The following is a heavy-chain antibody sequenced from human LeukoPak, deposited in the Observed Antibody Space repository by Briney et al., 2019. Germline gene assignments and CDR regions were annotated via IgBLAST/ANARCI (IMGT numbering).Heavy chain of an antibody. CDR2: IQSSGIT. CDR1: GASFTSGTFY. J-gene: IGHJ5*02. CDR3: AKEDRAKYWHDP. V-gene: IGHV4-61*02. Sequence: SQTLFLTCTLSGASFTSGTFYLSWIRQSARKGLEWIGRIQSSGITHYNPSLKSRVTISLDTSNTQFSLKLDSVTAADTAVYYCAKEDRAKYWHDPWSQGTLVTVSS. D-gene: IGHD1-14*01.